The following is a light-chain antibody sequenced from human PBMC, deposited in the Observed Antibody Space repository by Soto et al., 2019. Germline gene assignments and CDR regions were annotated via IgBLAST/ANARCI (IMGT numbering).Light chain of an antibody. CDR1: SSDVGTYNL. Sequence: QSVLTQPASVSGSPGQSITISCTGTSSDVGTYNLVSWYQQHPGKAPKLMIYEVTKRPSGVSTRFSGSKSGNTASLTISGLQAQDEAEYYCCSYESSSIYVSGKGTKVTV. J-gene: IGLJ1*01. CDR3: CSYESSSIYV. CDR2: EVT. V-gene: IGLV2-23*02.